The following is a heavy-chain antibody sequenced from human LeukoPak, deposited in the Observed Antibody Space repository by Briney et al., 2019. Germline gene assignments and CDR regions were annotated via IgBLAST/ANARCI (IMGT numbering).Heavy chain of an antibody. CDR1: GFTFSSYW. J-gene: IGHJ5*02. V-gene: IGHV3-74*01. CDR2: INSDGSST. Sequence: PGGSLRLSCAASGFTFSSYWMHWVRQAPGKGLVGVSRINSDGSSTSYADSVKGRFTISRDNAKNTLYLQMNSLRAEDTAVYYCARVLVRRFDPWGQGTLVTVSS. D-gene: IGHD3-10*01. CDR3: ARVLVRRFDP.